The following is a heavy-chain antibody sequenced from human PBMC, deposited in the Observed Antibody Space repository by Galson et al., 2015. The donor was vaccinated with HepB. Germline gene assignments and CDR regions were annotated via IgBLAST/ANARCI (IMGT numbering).Heavy chain of an antibody. CDR3: AKGQGYYGSGRTYFDY. J-gene: IGHJ4*02. D-gene: IGHD3-10*01. V-gene: IGHV3-23*01. Sequence: SLRLSCAASGFSVSSYAMSWVRQAPGKGVEWVSGISGSGTSTYYADSVKGRFTISRDNSKNTLWLQMNSLRAEDTAVYYCAKGQGYYGSGRTYFDYWGQGTLVTVSS. CDR1: GFSVSSYA. CDR2: ISGSGTST.